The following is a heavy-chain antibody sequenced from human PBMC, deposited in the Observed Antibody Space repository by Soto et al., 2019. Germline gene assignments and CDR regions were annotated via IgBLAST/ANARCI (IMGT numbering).Heavy chain of an antibody. Sequence: SGPTLVNPTQTLTLTCTFSGFSLSTSEMGVGWIRQPPGKALEWLALIYWDDDKRYSPSLKSRLTITKDTSKNQVVLTMTNMDPVDTATYFCAHSVGGSGIFRQYYYEMDVWGKGDTVTISS. CDR3: AHSVGGSGIFRQYYYEMDV. J-gene: IGHJ6*04. CDR1: GFSLSTSEMG. V-gene: IGHV2-5*02. D-gene: IGHD3-10*01. CDR2: IYWDDDK.